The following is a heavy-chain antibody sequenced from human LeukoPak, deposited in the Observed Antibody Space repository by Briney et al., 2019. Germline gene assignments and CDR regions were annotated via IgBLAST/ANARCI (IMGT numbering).Heavy chain of an antibody. CDR1: GGSISSSSYY. D-gene: IGHD2-2*01. CDR2: IYYSGST. V-gene: IGHV4-39*07. Sequence: SETLSLTCTVSGGSISSSSYYWGWIRQPPGKGLEWIGSIYYSGSTYYNPSLKSRVTISVDTSKNQFSLKLSSVTAADTAVYYCANDVRYCSSTSCYEPYYYYYMDVWGKGTTVTVSS. J-gene: IGHJ6*03. CDR3: ANDVRYCSSTSCYEPYYYYYMDV.